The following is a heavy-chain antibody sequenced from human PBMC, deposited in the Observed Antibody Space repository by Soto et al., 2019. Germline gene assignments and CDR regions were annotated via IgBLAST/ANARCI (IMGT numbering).Heavy chain of an antibody. V-gene: IGHV4-59*08. J-gene: IGHJ4*02. CDR3: ARRYGSSTSCYYFDY. Sequence: QVQLQESGPGLVKPSETLSLTCTVSGGSISSYYWSWIRQPPGKGLEWIGYIYYSGSTNYNPSLTRRVTIXXDXSXXQFSLKLSSVTAADTAVYYCARRYGSSTSCYYFDYWGQGTLVTVSS. CDR1: GGSISSYY. D-gene: IGHD2-2*01. CDR2: IYYSGST.